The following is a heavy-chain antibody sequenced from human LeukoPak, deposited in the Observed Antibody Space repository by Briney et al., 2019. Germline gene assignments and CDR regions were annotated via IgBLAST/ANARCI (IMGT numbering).Heavy chain of an antibody. CDR3: ARCLAGVIDY. V-gene: IGHV4-34*01. CDR1: GGSFSGYY. D-gene: IGHD2-15*01. CDR2: INRSGST. J-gene: IGHJ4*02. Sequence: SETLSLTCAVYGGSFSGYYWSWIRQPPGKGLEGIGEINRSGSTNYNPSLKSRVTISVDTSKNQFSLKLGSVTAADTAVYYCARCLAGVIDYWGQGTLVTVSS.